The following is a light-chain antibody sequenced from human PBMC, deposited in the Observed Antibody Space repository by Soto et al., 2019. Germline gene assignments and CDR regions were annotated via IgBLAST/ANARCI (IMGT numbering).Light chain of an antibody. J-gene: IGKJ4*01. CDR3: QQRSNSLT. CDR2: DAS. Sequence: EIVLTQSPVTLSLSPGERATLSCRASQGVGSNLAWYQQKPGQAPRLLIYDASNRATGIPARFSGSGSGTDFTLTISSLEPEDFAVYYCQQRSNSLTFXGGTKVDIK. CDR1: QGVGSN. V-gene: IGKV3-11*01.